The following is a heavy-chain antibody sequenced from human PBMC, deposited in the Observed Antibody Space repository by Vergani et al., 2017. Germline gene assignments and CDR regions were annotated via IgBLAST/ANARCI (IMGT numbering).Heavy chain of an antibody. J-gene: IGHJ4*02. CDR1: GFTFSSYA. D-gene: IGHD3-10*01. CDR2: ISGSGGST. V-gene: IGHV3-23*01. Sequence: EVQLLESGGGLVQPGGSLRLSCAASGFTFSSYAMSWVRQAPGKGLEWVSAISGSGGSTYYADSVKGRFTISRDNSKNTLYLQMNSLRAEDTAVYYCAREIIQPELNYYGSGTEFDYWGQGTLVTVSS. CDR3: AREIIQPELNYYGSGTEFDY.